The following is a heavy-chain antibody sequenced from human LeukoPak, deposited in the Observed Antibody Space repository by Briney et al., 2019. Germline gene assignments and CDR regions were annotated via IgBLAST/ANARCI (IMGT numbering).Heavy chain of an antibody. CDR3: ARLRRIGVLLWFGGWFDP. J-gene: IGHJ5*02. V-gene: IGHV4-34*01. D-gene: IGHD3-10*01. Sequence: SETLSLTCAVYGGSFSGYYWSWIRQPPGKGLEWIGEINHSGSTNYNPSLKSRVTISVDTSKNQFSLKLSSVTAADTAVYYCARLRRIGVLLWFGGWFDPWGQGTLVTVSS. CDR1: GGSFSGYY. CDR2: INHSGST.